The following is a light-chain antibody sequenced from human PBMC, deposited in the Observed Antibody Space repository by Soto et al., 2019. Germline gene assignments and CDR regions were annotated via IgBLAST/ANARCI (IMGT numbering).Light chain of an antibody. Sequence: LVLTQSPGTLSLSPGERTTLSCRASQSISRYLAWYQQKPGQGPRLLIYGASSRATGTPDRFSGSGSGTDFTLTISRLEPEDFAVYYCKQYGSSGKCGQGNKGAIK. V-gene: IGKV3-20*01. J-gene: IGKJ1*01. CDR3: KQYGSSGK. CDR1: QSISRY. CDR2: GAS.